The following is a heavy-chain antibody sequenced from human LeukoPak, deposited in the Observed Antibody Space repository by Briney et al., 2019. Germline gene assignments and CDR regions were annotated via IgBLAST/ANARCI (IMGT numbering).Heavy chain of an antibody. V-gene: IGHV1-69*13. CDR2: IIPIFGTA. Sequence: ASVKVSCKASGGTFSSYAISWVRQAPGQGLEWMGGIIPIFGTANYAQKFQARVTITADESTSTAYMELSSLRSEDTAVYYCARVGGYGSGSYSHYYYGMDVWGQGTTVTVSS. D-gene: IGHD3-10*01. J-gene: IGHJ6*02. CDR3: ARVGGYGSGSYSHYYYGMDV. CDR1: GGTFSSYA.